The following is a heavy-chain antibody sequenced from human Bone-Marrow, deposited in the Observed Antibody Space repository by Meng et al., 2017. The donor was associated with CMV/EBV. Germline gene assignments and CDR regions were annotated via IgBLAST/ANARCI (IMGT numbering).Heavy chain of an antibody. Sequence: SETLSLTCTVSGGSISSSSYYWGWIRQPPGKGLEWIGSIYYSGSTYYNPSLKSRVTISVDTSKNQFSLKLSSVTAADTAVYYCARDRGVDWNYGYYYYYGMDVWGPGTTVTVSS. J-gene: IGHJ6*02. V-gene: IGHV4-39*07. D-gene: IGHD1-7*01. CDR3: ARDRGVDWNYGYYYYYGMDV. CDR1: GGSISSSSYY. CDR2: IYYSGST.